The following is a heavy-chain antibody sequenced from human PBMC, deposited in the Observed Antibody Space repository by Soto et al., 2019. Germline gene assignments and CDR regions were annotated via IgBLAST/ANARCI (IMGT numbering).Heavy chain of an antibody. Sequence: GVSLKVSCKASGYTFTGYYMHWVRQAPGQGLEWMGWINPNSGGTNYAQKFQGWVTMTRDTSISTAYMELSRLRSDDTAVYYCARAPYSSSLTLDYWGQGTLVTVSS. D-gene: IGHD6-6*01. CDR1: GYTFTGYY. CDR2: INPNSGGT. J-gene: IGHJ4*02. V-gene: IGHV1-2*04. CDR3: ARAPYSSSLTLDY.